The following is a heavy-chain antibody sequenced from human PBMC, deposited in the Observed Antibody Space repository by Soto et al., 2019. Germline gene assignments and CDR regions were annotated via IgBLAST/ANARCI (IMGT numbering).Heavy chain of an antibody. Sequence: QVQLVQSGAEVKKPGSSVKVSCKASGGTFSSYAISWVRQAPRQGLEWMGGIIPIFGTANYAQKFQGRVTITADESTSTAYMELSSLRSEDTAVYYCARDPAPGYSSRRFWFDPWGQGTLVTVSS. CDR2: IIPIFGTA. J-gene: IGHJ5*02. CDR1: GGTFSSYA. D-gene: IGHD6-19*01. V-gene: IGHV1-69*01. CDR3: ARDPAPGYSSRRFWFDP.